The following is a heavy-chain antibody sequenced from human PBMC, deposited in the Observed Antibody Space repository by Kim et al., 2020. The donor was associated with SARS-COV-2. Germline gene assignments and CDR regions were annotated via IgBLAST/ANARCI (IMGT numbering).Heavy chain of an antibody. V-gene: IGHV4-59*01. Sequence: SETLSLTCTVSGGSISSYYWSWIRQPPGKGLEWIGYIYYSGRTNYNPSLKSRVTISVDTSKNQFSLKPSSVTAADTAVYYCARAGGAARYYYYYYGMDV. D-gene: IGHD6-25*01. CDR1: GGSISSYY. CDR2: IYYSGRT. CDR3: ARAGGAARYYYYYYGMDV. J-gene: IGHJ6*01.